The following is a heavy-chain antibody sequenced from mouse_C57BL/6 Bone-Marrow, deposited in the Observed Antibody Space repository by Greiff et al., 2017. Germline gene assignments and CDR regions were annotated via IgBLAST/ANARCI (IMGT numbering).Heavy chain of an antibody. V-gene: IGHV1-62-2*01. Sequence: QVQLKQSGAELVKPGASVKLSCKASGYTFTEYTIHWVKQRSGQGLEWIGWFYPGSGSIKYNEKFKDKATLTADKSSSTVYMELSRLTSEDSAVYFCARHALITTVVAPDWYFDVWGTGTTVTVSS. J-gene: IGHJ1*03. D-gene: IGHD1-1*01. CDR2: FYPGSGSI. CDR3: ARHALITTVVAPDWYFDV. CDR1: GYTFTEYT.